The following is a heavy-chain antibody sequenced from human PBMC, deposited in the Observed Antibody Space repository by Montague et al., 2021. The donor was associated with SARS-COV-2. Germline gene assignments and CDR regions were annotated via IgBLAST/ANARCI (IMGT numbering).Heavy chain of an antibody. J-gene: IGHJ5*02. CDR3: ARGADYDFWSGYLRYKWFDP. CDR2: VNHRGST. CDR1: GGTFNAYS. Sequence: SETLSLTCAVYGGTFNAYSWSWVRQPPGKGLEWLGEVNHRGSTXXXSSXXXRXTLSIDTSKSQFSLKLTSLTPADTAVYYCARGADYDFWSGYLRYKWFDPWGLGTPVTVSS. V-gene: IGHV4-34*01. D-gene: IGHD3-3*01.